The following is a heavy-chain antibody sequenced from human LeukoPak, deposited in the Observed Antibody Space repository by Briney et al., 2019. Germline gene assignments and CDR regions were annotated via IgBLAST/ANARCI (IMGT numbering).Heavy chain of an antibody. J-gene: IGHJ4*02. CDR1: GGSISSSSDY. V-gene: IGHV4-39*07. D-gene: IGHD2-21*01. CDR2: IYYSGST. CDR3: ARGVVIAPQTFDY. Sequence: PSETLSLTCTVSGGSISSSSDYWGWIRQPPGKGLEWIGSIYYSGSTYYNPSLKSRVTISVDTSKNQFSLKLSSVTAADTAVYYCARGVVIAPQTFDYWGQGTLVTVSS.